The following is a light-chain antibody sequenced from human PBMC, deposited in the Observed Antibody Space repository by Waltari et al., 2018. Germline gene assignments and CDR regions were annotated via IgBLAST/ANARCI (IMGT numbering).Light chain of an antibody. CDR2: AVT. V-gene: IGLV2-14*03. CDR3: SSYTSSNTLV. Sequence: QSALTQPASVSGSPGQSITVSCTGSSSDVGGYNSVSGYQQHPGKAPPLRLYAVTNRPSGVSGRSSGPKSGNTASLAISGLQAEDEADYYCSSYTSSNTLVFGGGTKLTVL. CDR1: SSDVGGYNS. J-gene: IGLJ2*01.